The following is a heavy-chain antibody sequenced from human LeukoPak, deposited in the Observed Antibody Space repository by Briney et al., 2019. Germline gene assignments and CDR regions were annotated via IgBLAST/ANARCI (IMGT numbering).Heavy chain of an antibody. CDR1: GFTFSNYW. J-gene: IGHJ4*02. CDR2: INQDGSEE. V-gene: IGHV3-7*01. D-gene: IGHD5-12*01. Sequence: GGSLRLSCAASGFTFSNYWMTWVRQAPGKGLEWVAHINQDGSEEHYMDSAKARFTISRDNAKNSLSLQMNSLRAEDTAVNYCVRDGGVSGYDLLDYWGQGTLVTVSS. CDR3: VRDGGVSGYDLLDY.